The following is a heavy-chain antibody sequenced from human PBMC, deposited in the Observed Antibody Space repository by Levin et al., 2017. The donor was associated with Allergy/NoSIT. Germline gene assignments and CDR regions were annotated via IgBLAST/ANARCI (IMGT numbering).Heavy chain of an antibody. D-gene: IGHD1-7*01. V-gene: IGHV4-39*02. J-gene: IGHJ4*02. Sequence: RPSETLSLTCTVSGGSVSSVSDCWAWIRQPPGKGLEWIGTILYSGYTYHNPSLKSRVTIALDTSRNHFSLKLSSVTAADTAVYFCARSGPWELARVRYFDYWGRGTPVTVSS. CDR1: GGSVSSVSDC. CDR2: ILYSGYT. CDR3: ARSGPWELARVRYFDY.